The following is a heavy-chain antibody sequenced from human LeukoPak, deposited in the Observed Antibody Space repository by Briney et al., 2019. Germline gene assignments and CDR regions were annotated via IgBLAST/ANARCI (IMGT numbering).Heavy chain of an antibody. CDR2: IYYSGST. CDR3: ARTSPQWLVSENWFDP. CDR1: GGSIISNNYY. V-gene: IGHV4-39*01. J-gene: IGHJ5*02. Sequence: PSETLSLTCTVSGGSIISNNYYWGWIRQPPGKGLEWIGSIYYSGSTYYNPSLKSRVTISVDTSKNQFSLKLSSVTAADTAVYYCARTSPQWLVSENWFDPWGQGTLVTVSS. D-gene: IGHD6-19*01.